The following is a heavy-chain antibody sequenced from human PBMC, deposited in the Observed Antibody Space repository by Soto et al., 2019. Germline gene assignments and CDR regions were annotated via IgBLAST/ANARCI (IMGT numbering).Heavy chain of an antibody. J-gene: IGHJ6*02. D-gene: IGHD2-2*01. CDR1: GYTFTGYY. CDR2: INPNSGGT. V-gene: IGHV1-2*02. Sequence: ASVEVSCRASGYTFTGYYMHWVRQAPGQGLEWMGWINPNSGGTNYAQKFQGRVTMTRDTSISTAYMELSRLRSDDTAVYYCASDIVVVPAAEPGGMDVWGQGTTVTVSS. CDR3: ASDIVVVPAAEPGGMDV.